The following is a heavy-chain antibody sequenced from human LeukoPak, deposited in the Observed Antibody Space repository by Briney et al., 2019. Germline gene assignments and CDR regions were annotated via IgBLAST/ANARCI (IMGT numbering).Heavy chain of an antibody. V-gene: IGHV4-61*02. CDR2: IYTSGST. CDR1: GGSISSGSYY. CDR3: ARSVGDCSSTSCYTYYFDY. D-gene: IGHD2-2*02. Sequence: PSQTLSLTCTVSGGSISSGSYYWSWIRQPAGRGLEWIGRIYTSGSTNYNPSLKSRVTISVDTSKNQFSLKLSSVTAADTAVYYCARSVGDCSSTSCYTYYFDYWGQGTLVTVSS. J-gene: IGHJ4*02.